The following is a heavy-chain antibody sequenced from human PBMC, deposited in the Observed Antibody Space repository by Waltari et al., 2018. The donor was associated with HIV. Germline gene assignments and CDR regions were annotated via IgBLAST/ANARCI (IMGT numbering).Heavy chain of an antibody. CDR2: IWHDGIKK. V-gene: IGHV3-33*01. CDR3: ARDPGTLLIAVAGAFDY. Sequence: QVQLVESGGGVVRPGRSLRLSCAASGFSVSRYGMHWVRQAPGKGVEWVAVIWHDGIKKYDAGSVKGRFTVSRDTSKNTLYLEMNRLRAEDTAVYHCARDPGTLLIAVAGAFDYWGPGIPVTVSS. J-gene: IGHJ4*02. D-gene: IGHD6-19*01. CDR1: GFSVSRYG.